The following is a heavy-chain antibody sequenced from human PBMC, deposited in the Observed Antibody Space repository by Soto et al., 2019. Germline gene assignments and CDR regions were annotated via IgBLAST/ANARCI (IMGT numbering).Heavy chain of an antibody. CDR1: GVTFSHVW. J-gene: IGHJ6*02. CDR2: IKRKSDGETI. CDR3: TTVSDTAMVRYYYYYGMDV. Sequence: GGSLRLSCAASGVTFSHVWMSWVRQAPGKGLEWVGRIKRKSDGETIDYAAPVKGRFTISRDDSKNTLYLQMNSLKTEDTAVYYCTTVSDTAMVRYYYYYGMDVWGQGTTVTVSS. V-gene: IGHV3-15*01. D-gene: IGHD5-18*01.